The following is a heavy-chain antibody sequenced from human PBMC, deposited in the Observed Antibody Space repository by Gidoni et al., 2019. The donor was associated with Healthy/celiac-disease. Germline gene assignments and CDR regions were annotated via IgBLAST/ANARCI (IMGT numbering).Heavy chain of an antibody. CDR3: ARGGLEHCSSTSSRPCGFDY. D-gene: IGHD2-2*01. CDR1: GGSFSGYY. V-gene: IGHV4-34*01. CDR2: INHSGST. Sequence: QVQLQQWGAGLLKPSETLSLTCAVYGGSFSGYYWSWIRQPPGKGLEWIGEINHSGSTNYNPSLKSRVTISVDTAKNQFSLKLSSVTAADTAVYYCARGGLEHCSSTSSRPCGFDYWGQGTLVTVSS. J-gene: IGHJ4*02.